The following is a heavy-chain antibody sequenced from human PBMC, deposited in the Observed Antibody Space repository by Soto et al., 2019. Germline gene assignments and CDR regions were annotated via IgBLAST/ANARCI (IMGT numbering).Heavy chain of an antibody. D-gene: IGHD6-6*01. J-gene: IGHJ4*02. V-gene: IGHV3-48*01. CDR2: ISSSSSTI. CDR3: ARDGYSSSLDY. CDR1: GFTFRSYS. Sequence: GGSLRLSCAASGFTFRSYSMNWVRQAPGKGLEWVSYISSSSSTIYYADSVKGRFTISRDNAKNSLYLQMNSLRAEDTAVYYCARDGYSSSLDYWGQGTLVTVSS.